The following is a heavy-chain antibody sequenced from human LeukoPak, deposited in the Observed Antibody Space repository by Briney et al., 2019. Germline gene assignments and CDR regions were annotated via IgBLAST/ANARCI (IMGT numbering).Heavy chain of an antibody. CDR2: IYPGDSDT. Sequence: GESLKISCKGSGYSFTSYWIGWVRQMPGKGLEWMGIIYPGDSDTRYSPSFQGQVTISADKSISTAYLQWSSLKASNTAMYYCARPHAIAAAGTDFDYWDQGTLVTVSS. J-gene: IGHJ4*02. V-gene: IGHV5-51*01. D-gene: IGHD6-13*01. CDR1: GYSFTSYW. CDR3: ARPHAIAAAGTDFDY.